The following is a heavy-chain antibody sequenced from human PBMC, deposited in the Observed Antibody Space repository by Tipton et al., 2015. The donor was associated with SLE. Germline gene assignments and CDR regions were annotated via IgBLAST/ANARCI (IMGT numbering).Heavy chain of an antibody. J-gene: IGHJ5*02. CDR1: GGSIGSYY. V-gene: IGHV4-59*12. Sequence: TLSLTRTVSGGSIGSYYWSWIRQAPGKGLEWFGYINYSGSTKYHPALKSRVTISVDTSKNQFSLKLSSVTAADTAVYYCARDRPDCSGGSCYPRWFDPWGQGTLVTVSS. CDR2: INYSGST. CDR3: ARDRPDCSGGSCYPRWFDP. D-gene: IGHD2-15*01.